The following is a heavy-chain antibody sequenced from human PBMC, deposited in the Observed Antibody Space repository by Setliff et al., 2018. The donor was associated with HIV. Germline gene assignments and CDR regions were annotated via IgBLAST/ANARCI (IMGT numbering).Heavy chain of an antibody. CDR3: VRLTGYCSGDSCFSGEFDY. J-gene: IGHJ4*02. V-gene: IGHV4-39*01. CDR1: GVSISSSSSY. D-gene: IGHD2-15*01. CDR2: VYYNGKT. Sequence: LSLTCTVAGVSISSSSSYWGWIRQPPEKGLEWIGNVYYNGKTYNNPSLKSRVTVSVDTSKNQFSLKMSAVTAADTGMYYCVRLTGYCSGDSCFSGEFDYWGQGALVTVS.